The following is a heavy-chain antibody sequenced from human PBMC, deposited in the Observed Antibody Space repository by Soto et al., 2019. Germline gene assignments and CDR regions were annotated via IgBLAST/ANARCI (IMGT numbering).Heavy chain of an antibody. V-gene: IGHV3-23*01. Sequence: EVQLLESGGGLVQPGGSLRLSCAASGFSFSTFEMSWVRQAPGRGLEWVSFISDDGSRTYYADAVKGRFTISRDNSKHTLYLQMNSPTAEDTAVYACVKGGWLDFWGQGTLVTVSS. CDR3: VKGGWLDF. J-gene: IGHJ5*01. CDR1: GFSFSTFE. D-gene: IGHD3-16*01. CDR2: ISDDGSRT.